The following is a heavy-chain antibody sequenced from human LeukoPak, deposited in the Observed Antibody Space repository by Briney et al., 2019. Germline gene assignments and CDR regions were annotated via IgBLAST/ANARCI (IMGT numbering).Heavy chain of an antibody. Sequence: SETLSLTCTVSGGSISSGSYYWRWIRQPAGTGLEWIGRIYTSGSTNYNPSLKSRVTISLDTSKNQLSLKLSPVTAADTAVYYCARTYCRGGSCGYYYYMDVWGKGTTVTISS. D-gene: IGHD2-15*01. CDR1: GGSISSGSYY. J-gene: IGHJ6*03. CDR2: IYTSGST. V-gene: IGHV4-61*02. CDR3: ARTYCRGGSCGYYYYMDV.